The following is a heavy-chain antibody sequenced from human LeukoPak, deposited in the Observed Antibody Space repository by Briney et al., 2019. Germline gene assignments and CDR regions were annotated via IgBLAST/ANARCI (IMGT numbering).Heavy chain of an antibody. V-gene: IGHV4-39*01. CDR1: GGSISSSSYY. Sequence: PSETLSLTCTVSGGSISSSSYYWGWIRQPPGKGLEWIGSIYYSGSTYYNPSLKSRGTISVDTSKTQFSLKLSSVTAADTAVYYCARRGLGAYYYDSSGYYFDYWGQGTLVTVSS. CDR3: ARRGLGAYYYDSSGYYFDY. CDR2: IYYSGST. J-gene: IGHJ4*02. D-gene: IGHD3-22*01.